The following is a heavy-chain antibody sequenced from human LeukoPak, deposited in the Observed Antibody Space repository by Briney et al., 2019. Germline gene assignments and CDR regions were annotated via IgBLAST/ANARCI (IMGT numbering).Heavy chain of an antibody. V-gene: IGHV3-21*01. J-gene: IGHJ4*02. Sequence: GRSLRLSCAASGFTFSSYSMNWVRQAPGKGLEWVSSISSSSSYIYYADSVKGRFTISRDNAKNSLYLQMNSLRAEDTAVYYCAREVRVGFDYWGQGTLVTVSS. CDR2: ISSSSSYI. D-gene: IGHD1-26*01. CDR3: AREVRVGFDY. CDR1: GFTFSSYS.